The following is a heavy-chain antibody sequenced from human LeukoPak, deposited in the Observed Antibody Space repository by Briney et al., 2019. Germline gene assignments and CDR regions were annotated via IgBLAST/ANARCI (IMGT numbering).Heavy chain of an antibody. J-gene: IGHJ5*02. CDR1: GGSISSYY. CDR3: ARGPHPIVVVPAAEVGNWFDP. CDR2: IYYSGST. V-gene: IGHV4-59*12. D-gene: IGHD2-2*01. Sequence: PSETLSLTCTVAGGSISSYYWSWIRQPPGKGLEWIGYIYYSGSTNYNPSLKSRVTISVDTSKNQFSLKLSSVTAADTAVYYCARGPHPIVVVPAAEVGNWFDPWGQGTVVTVSS.